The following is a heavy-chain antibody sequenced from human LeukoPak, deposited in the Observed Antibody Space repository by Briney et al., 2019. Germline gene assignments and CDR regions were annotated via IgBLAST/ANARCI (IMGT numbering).Heavy chain of an antibody. V-gene: IGHV3-23*01. J-gene: IGHJ4*02. CDR1: EITLSNYG. CDR3: AKRGVVIRVILVGFHKEAYYFDS. D-gene: IGHD3-22*01. CDR2: ISDSGGRT. Sequence: PGGSLRLFCAVSEITLSNYGMSWVRQAPGKGLEWVAGISDSGGRTNYADSVKGRFTISRDNPKNTLYLQMNSLRAEDTAVYFCAKRGVVIRVILVGFHKEAYYFDSWGQGALVTVSS.